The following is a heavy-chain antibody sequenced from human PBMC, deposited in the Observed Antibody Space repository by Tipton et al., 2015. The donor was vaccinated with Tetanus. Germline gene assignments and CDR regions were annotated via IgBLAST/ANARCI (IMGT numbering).Heavy chain of an antibody. Sequence: GSLRLSCAVSGYSFTYTWMSWVRQAPGKGLEWIGRIKSKTDGETTDYAAPVKGRFSISRDDSKRTVYLQMNSLKSEDTAFYYCATEAYCSSTTCPLTFNYWGQGTLVTVSS. CDR3: ATEAYCSSTTCPLTFNY. V-gene: IGHV3-15*01. CDR1: GYSFTYTW. J-gene: IGHJ4*02. D-gene: IGHD2-2*01. CDR2: IKSKTDGETT.